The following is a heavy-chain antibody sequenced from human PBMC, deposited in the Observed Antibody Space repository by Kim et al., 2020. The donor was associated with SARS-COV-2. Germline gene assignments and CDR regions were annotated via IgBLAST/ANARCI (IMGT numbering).Heavy chain of an antibody. J-gene: IGHJ4*02. CDR2: IYYSGST. D-gene: IGHD6-13*01. V-gene: IGHV4-39*01. Sequence: SETLSLTCTVSGGSISSSSYYWGWIRQPPGKGLEWIGSIYYSGSTYYNPSLKSRVTISVDTSKNQFSLKLSSVTAADTAVYYCVRGTILDSSSAQIDWGQGTPVTVSS. CDR1: GGSISSSSYY. CDR3: VRGTILDSSSAQID.